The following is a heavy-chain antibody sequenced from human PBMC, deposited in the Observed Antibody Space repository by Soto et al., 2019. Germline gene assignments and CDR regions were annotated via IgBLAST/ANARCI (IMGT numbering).Heavy chain of an antibody. CDR3: ARGPDYYDSSGYYPYYYYYYGMDV. Sequence: QVQLVQSGAEVKKPGSSVKVSCKASGGTFSSYTISWVRQAPGQGLEWMGRIIPILGIANYAQKFQGRVTITADKSTSTAYRELSSLRSEDTDVYYCARGPDYYDSSGYYPYYYYYYGMDVWGQGTTVTVSS. V-gene: IGHV1-69*02. CDR1: GGTFSSYT. CDR2: IIPILGIA. J-gene: IGHJ6*02. D-gene: IGHD3-22*01.